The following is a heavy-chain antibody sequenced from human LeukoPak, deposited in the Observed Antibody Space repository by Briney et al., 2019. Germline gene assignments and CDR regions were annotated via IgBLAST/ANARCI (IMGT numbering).Heavy chain of an antibody. V-gene: IGHV1-2*06. CDR3: TRDCFDS. Sequence: ASVKVSCKASGYAFTGYYMHWLRHAPGQGLELMGRINPNSGGTNYAQKFQGRVTMTRDTSISTAYVELSRMRSDDTAVYYCTRDCFDSWGQGTMVTVSS. J-gene: IGHJ4*02. CDR2: INPNSGGT. CDR1: GYAFTGYY.